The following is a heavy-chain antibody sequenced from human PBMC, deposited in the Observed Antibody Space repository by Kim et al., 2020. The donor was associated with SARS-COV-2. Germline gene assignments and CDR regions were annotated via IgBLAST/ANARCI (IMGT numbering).Heavy chain of an antibody. D-gene: IGHD5-12*01. CDR3: TRQRGWLRTSSDYYYYNGMGV. CDR1: GFTFSGSA. Sequence: GGSLRLSCAASGFTFSGSAMHWVRQASGKGLAWVGRIRSKANSYATAYAASVKGRFTISRDDSKNTAYLQMNSLKTEDTAVYYGTRQRGWLRTSSDYYYYNGMGVWEQGTTVTVSS. CDR2: IRSKANSYAT. J-gene: IGHJ6*01. V-gene: IGHV3-73*01.